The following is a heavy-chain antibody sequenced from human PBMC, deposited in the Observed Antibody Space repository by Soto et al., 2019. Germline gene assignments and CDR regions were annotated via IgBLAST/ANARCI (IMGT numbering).Heavy chain of an antibody. CDR3: VRDDTFSREDCFDP. CDR1: GYTFSSHG. J-gene: IGHJ5*02. D-gene: IGHD2-2*01. V-gene: IGHV1-18*01. CDR2: ISTWDDDT. Sequence: QVQLVQSGVEVKKPGASVKVSCKPSGYTFSSHGLSWVRQAPGQGLEWLGWISTWDDDTNYAQKFQGRITMTTDSATSTGYMELRSLRPDDTAVYYCVRDDTFSREDCFDPWGQGTLVIVSS.